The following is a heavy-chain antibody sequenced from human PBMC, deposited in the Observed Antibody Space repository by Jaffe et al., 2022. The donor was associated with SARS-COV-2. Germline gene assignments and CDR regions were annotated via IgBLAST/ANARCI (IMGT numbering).Heavy chain of an antibody. CDR2: IYPGDSDA. CDR3: ARRGAYYYYAMDV. Sequence: EVQLVQSGAEVKKPGESLKISCKGSGYSFATYWIAWVRLMPGKGLEWMGIIYPGDSDARYSPSFHGQVTISADKSISTAYLHWSSLKASDTAMYYCARRGAYYYYAMDVWGQGTTVTVSS. D-gene: IGHD3-10*01. V-gene: IGHV5-51*01. J-gene: IGHJ6*02. CDR1: GYSFATYW.